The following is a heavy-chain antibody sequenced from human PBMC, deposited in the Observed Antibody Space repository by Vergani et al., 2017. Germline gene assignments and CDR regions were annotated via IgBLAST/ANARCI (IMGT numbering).Heavy chain of an antibody. J-gene: IGHJ3*02. CDR2: ISYDGRNE. D-gene: IGHD3-10*01. Sequence: VQLLESGGRLVEPGGSLRLSCAVSGFTFISYGMHWVRQAPGKGLEWVAVISYDGRNEYYADSVKGRFTFSRDNSKNTLYLQMNRLRAEDTAVYYCARDYMYAFEIWGQGTMVTVSS. CDR1: GFTFISYG. V-gene: IGHV3-30*03. CDR3: ARDYMYAFEI.